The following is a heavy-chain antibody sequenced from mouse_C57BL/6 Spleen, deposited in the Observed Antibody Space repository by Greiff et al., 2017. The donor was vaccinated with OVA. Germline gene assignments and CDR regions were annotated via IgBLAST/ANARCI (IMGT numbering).Heavy chain of an antibody. CDR1: GYAFSSSW. V-gene: IGHV1-82*01. J-gene: IGHJ4*01. Sequence: QVQLKESGPELVKPGASVKISCKASGYAFSSSWMNWVKQRPGKGLEWIGRIYPGDGDTNYNGKFKGKATLTADKSSSTAYMQLSSLTSEDSAVYFCARGVLPYAMDYWGQGTSVTVSS. CDR3: ARGVLPYAMDY. D-gene: IGHD1-1*01. CDR2: IYPGDGDT.